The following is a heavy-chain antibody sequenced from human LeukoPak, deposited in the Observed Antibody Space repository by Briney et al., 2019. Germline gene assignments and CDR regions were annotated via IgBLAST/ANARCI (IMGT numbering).Heavy chain of an antibody. CDR2: IYYTGST. V-gene: IGHV4-39*07. CDR3: ARAVGQLGYYYYYYMDV. J-gene: IGHJ6*03. CDR1: GGSISSSSYY. Sequence: PSEALSLTCTVSGGSISSSSYYWGWIRQPPGKGLEWIGSIYYTGSTYYNPSLKSRVTISVDTSKNQFSLKLSSVTAADTAVYYCARAVGQLGYYYYYYMDVWGKGTTVTVSS. D-gene: IGHD6-6*01.